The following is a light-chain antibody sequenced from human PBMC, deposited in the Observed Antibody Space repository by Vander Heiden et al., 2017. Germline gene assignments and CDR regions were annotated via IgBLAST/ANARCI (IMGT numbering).Light chain of an antibody. J-gene: IGKJ1*01. CDR2: AAS. V-gene: IGKV1-17*01. CDR3: LQHNSYPRT. Sequence: DIQMTQSPSSLSASVGDRVTITCRASPRISNALGWYQQKPGKAPKRLIYAASSLQSGGPTRFSGRGSGTEFTLTISSLQAEDFATYYCLQHNSYPRTFGQGTKVEIK. CDR1: PRISNA.